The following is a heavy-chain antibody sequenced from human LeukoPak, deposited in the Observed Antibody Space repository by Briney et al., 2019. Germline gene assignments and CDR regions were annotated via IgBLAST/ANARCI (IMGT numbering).Heavy chain of an antibody. CDR3: ARGGWYGRYFDY. J-gene: IGHJ4*02. CDR2: IYYSGST. V-gene: IGHV4-59*08. CDR1: GGSISSYY. Sequence: PSETLSLTCTVSGGSISSYYWSWIRRPPGKGLEWIGYIYYSGSTNYNPSLKSRVTISVDTSKNQFSLKLSSVTAADTAVYYCARGGWYGRYFDYWGQGTLVTVSS. D-gene: IGHD6-19*01.